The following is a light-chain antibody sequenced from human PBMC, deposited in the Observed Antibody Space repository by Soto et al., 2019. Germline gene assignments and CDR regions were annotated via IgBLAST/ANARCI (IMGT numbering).Light chain of an antibody. CDR1: SSDVGSYNY. CDR2: DVS. J-gene: IGLJ1*01. CDR3: SSYTTTSSRV. Sequence: QSVLTQPASVSGSPGQSITISCTGISSDVGSYNYVSWYQQHPGKAPKLMIFDVSTRPSGVSNRFSGSKSGNTASLTISGLQAEDEADYYCSSYTTTSSRVFGTGTKVTVL. V-gene: IGLV2-14*01.